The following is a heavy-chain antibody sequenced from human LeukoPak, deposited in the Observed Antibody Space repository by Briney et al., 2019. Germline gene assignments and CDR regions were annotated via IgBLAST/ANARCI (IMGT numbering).Heavy chain of an antibody. Sequence: SQTLSLTCTVSGGSISSGGYYWSWIRQHPGKGLEWIGYIYYSGSTYYNPSLKSRVTISVDTSKNQFSLELSSVTAADTAVYYCTHSSSRYYYYGMDVWGQGTPVTVSS. D-gene: IGHD6-6*01. CDR1: GGSISSGGYY. CDR2: IYYSGST. CDR3: THSSSRYYYYGMDV. J-gene: IGHJ6*02. V-gene: IGHV4-31*03.